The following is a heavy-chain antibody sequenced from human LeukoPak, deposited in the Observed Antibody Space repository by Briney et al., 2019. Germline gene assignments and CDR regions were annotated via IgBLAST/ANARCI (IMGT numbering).Heavy chain of an antibody. CDR2: IYYSGST. J-gene: IGHJ1*01. CDR3: ARLDSSSWLYFHH. CDR1: GGSISSYY. Sequence: NPSETLSLTCTVSGGSISSYYWSWVRQPPGKGLEWVGYIYYSGSTSYNPSLKSRVTISVDTSKTQFSLKLSSVTAADTAVYYCARLDSSSWLYFHHWGQGTLVTVSS. V-gene: IGHV4-59*08. D-gene: IGHD6-13*01.